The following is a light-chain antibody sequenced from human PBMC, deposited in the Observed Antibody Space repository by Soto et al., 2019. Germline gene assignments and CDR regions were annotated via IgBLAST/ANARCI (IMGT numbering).Light chain of an antibody. V-gene: IGKV3-20*01. Sequence: EIVLTQSPGTLSLSPGERATLSCRASHSVSGSYLAWYQQKPGQAPRLLIYGASTRATGIPDRFSGSGSGTDFTLTISRLEPEDFAVYYCQQYGSSLWAFGKGTKVEIK. CDR1: HSVSGSY. CDR2: GAS. J-gene: IGKJ1*01. CDR3: QQYGSSLWA.